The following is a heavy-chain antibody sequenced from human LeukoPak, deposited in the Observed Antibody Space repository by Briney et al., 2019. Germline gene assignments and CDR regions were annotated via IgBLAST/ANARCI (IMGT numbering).Heavy chain of an antibody. D-gene: IGHD5-18*01. Sequence: RASVKVSCKASGGTFSSYAISWVRQAPGQGLEWMGGIIPIFGTANYAQKFQGRVTITADKSTSTAYMELSSLRSEDTAVYYCAREGYGQDFDYWGQGTLVTVSS. CDR1: GGTFSSYA. CDR3: AREGYGQDFDY. CDR2: IIPIFGTA. J-gene: IGHJ4*02. V-gene: IGHV1-69*06.